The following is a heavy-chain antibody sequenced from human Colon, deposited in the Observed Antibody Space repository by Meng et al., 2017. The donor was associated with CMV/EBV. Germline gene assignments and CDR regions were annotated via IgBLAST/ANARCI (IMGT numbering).Heavy chain of an antibody. CDR3: GRNRVDH. CDR2: IRQDGSEK. J-gene: IGHJ4*02. V-gene: IGHV3-7*01. D-gene: IGHD3-10*01. Sequence: GESLKISCAASGFTFSNYWMSWVRQAPGKGLEWVANIRQDGSEKFYVDSVKGRFTISRDNAKNSLYLQMNSLRVEDTAVYYCGRNRVDHWGQGTLVTVSS. CDR1: GFTFSNYW.